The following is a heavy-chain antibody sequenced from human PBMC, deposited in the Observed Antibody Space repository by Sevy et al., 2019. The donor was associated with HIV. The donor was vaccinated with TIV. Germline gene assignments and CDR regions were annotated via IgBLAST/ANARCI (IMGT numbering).Heavy chain of an antibody. CDR3: ARLGRRIAAAERHY. D-gene: IGHD6-13*01. CDR1: GGSISSSSYY. Sequence: SETLSLTCTVSGGSISSSSYYWGWIRQPPGKGLEWIGSIYYSGSTYYNPSLKSRVTISVDTSKNQFSLKLSSVTAADTAVYYCARLGRRIAAAERHYWGQGTLVTVSS. J-gene: IGHJ4*02. CDR2: IYYSGST. V-gene: IGHV4-39*01.